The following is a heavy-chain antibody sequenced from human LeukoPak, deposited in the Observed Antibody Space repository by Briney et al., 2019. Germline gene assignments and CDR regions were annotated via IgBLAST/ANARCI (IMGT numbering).Heavy chain of an antibody. V-gene: IGHV4-59*01. CDR3: AGGQATGTTLHYYYGMDV. Sequence: SVTLSRTSTVSSFTISGNYWSWIRQAPGKGLEWIVNLYYSGSTNYNPSLKSRVIISVDTSTADFSLKLSSVAAADTALYYCAGGQATGTTLHYYYGMDVWGQRTTVTVSS. CDR2: LYYSGST. D-gene: IGHD1-7*01. CDR1: SFTISGNY. J-gene: IGHJ6*02.